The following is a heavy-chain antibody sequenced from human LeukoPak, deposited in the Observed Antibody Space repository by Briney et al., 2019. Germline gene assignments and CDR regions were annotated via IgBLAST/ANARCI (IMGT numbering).Heavy chain of an antibody. J-gene: IGHJ4*02. CDR2: ISVSGNT. D-gene: IGHD2-15*01. CDR1: GFTFSSYG. Sequence: GGSLRLSCAASGFTFSSYGMTWVRQAPGKGLEWVSAISVSGNTYHADSVKGRFTISRDSSKNTLYLQMNSLRAEDAAVYYCAKAPVTTCSGAYCYPFDYWGQGTLVTVSS. CDR3: AKAPVTTCSGAYCYPFDY. V-gene: IGHV3-23*01.